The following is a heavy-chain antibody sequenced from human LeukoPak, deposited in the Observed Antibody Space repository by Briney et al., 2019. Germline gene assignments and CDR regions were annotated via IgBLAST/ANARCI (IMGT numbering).Heavy chain of an antibody. J-gene: IGHJ4*02. CDR1: GFSFSTYW. Sequence: GGSLRLSCAASGFSFSTYWMHGVRQAPGEGLVWVSRIDFDGTDTVYADSVKGRFTISRDNARNTMYLQMNSLKAEDAAVYYCARDGESTVDFDYWGQGTLVTVSS. V-gene: IGHV3-74*01. CDR3: ARDGESTVDFDY. D-gene: IGHD1-14*01. CDR2: IDFDGTDT.